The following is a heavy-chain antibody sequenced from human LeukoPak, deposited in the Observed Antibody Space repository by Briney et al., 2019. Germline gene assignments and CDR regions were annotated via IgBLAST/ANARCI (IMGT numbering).Heavy chain of an antibody. CDR2: SSAYNENT. CDR3: ARDLCSVEPAAPCYYFDY. CDR1: GYTLSRYG. D-gene: IGHD2-2*01. V-gene: IGHV1-18*01. Sequence: ASVKVSCKASGYTLSRYGISWVRRAPGQGLEWMGWSSAYNENTNSALKVQGRVTMTTDTSTSTAYMELRSLRSDDTAVYYCARDLCSVEPAAPCYYFDYWGQGTLVTVSS. J-gene: IGHJ4*02.